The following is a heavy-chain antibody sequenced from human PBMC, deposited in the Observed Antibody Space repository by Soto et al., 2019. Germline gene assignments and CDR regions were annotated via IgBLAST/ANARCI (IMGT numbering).Heavy chain of an antibody. CDR3: ARAMYSSSWYDRGFDY. Sequence: QVQLVQSGAEVKEPGSSVKVSSKASGGTFNTYGINWVRQAPGQGLEWMGGIIPIFGPANYAQKFQGRVTITADKSTSTAYLEVSSLRSQDTAVYYCARAMYSSSWYDRGFDYWGQGTLVTVSS. CDR1: GGTFNTYG. CDR2: IIPIFGPA. D-gene: IGHD6-6*01. V-gene: IGHV1-69*06. J-gene: IGHJ4*02.